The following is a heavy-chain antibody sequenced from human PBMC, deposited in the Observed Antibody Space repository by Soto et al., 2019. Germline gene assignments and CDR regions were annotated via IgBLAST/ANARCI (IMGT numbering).Heavy chain of an antibody. CDR2: ISLSSSNI. Sequence: EVQLVESGGGLVQPGGSLRLSCAGSGFSFNSYAMDWVRQAPGKGLEWVSYISLSSSNIHYADSVKGRFTISRDNAKNSLSLQMNSLRAEDTAVYYCARDPSRGNYWARYIDLWGRGTLVTVSS. J-gene: IGHJ2*01. CDR3: ARDPSRGNYWARYIDL. D-gene: IGHD1-26*01. V-gene: IGHV3-48*01. CDR1: GFSFNSYA.